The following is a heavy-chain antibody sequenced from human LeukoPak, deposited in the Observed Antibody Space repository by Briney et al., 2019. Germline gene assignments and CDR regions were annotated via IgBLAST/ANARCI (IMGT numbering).Heavy chain of an antibody. J-gene: IGHJ3*01. CDR3: ARTNYATSLGAFDF. Sequence: GGSLRLSCTASGFTISSYEMNWVRQAPGKGLEWVSFTSSSGSNIFYADSVKGRFTISRDNAKNSLYLQMSSLRGEDTATYYCARTNYATSLGAFDFWGQGTMVTVFS. V-gene: IGHV3-48*03. CDR2: TSSSGSNI. D-gene: IGHD3-22*01. CDR1: GFTISSYE.